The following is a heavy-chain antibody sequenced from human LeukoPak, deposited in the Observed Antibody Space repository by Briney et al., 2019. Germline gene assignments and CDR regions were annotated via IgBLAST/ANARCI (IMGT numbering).Heavy chain of an antibody. CDR3: ARDSGTTWEVKFDP. J-gene: IGHJ5*02. CDR1: GGSISSGDYY. V-gene: IGHV4-39*07. CDR2: INHSGST. D-gene: IGHD3-10*01. Sequence: LETLSLTCIVSGGSISSGDYYWSWIRQPPGKGLEWIGEINHSGSTNYNPSLKSRVTISVDTSKNQFSLKLSSVTAADTAIYYCARDSGTTWEVKFDPWGQGILVTVSS.